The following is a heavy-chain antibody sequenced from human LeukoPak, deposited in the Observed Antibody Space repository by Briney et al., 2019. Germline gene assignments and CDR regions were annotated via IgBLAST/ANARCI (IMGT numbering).Heavy chain of an antibody. Sequence: PGGSLRPSCAASGFTFSSYAMSWVRQAPGKGLEWVAVISHDGSNKYYADSVKGRFTISRDNSKNTLYLQMNSLRAEDTAVYYCAKGPRKMVVAATTRKSPYYFDYWGQGTLVTVSS. CDR1: GFTFSSYA. J-gene: IGHJ4*02. D-gene: IGHD2-15*01. CDR3: AKGPRKMVVAATTRKSPYYFDY. CDR2: ISHDGSNK. V-gene: IGHV3-30*18.